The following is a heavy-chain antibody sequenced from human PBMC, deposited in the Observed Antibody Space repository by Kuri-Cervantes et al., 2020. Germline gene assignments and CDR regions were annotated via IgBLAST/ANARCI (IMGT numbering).Heavy chain of an antibody. D-gene: IGHD3-22*01. Sequence: ASVKVSCKASGYTFTSYDINWVRQATGRGLEWMGWMNPNSGNTGYAQKFQGRVTMTRNTSISTAYMELSSLRSEDTAMYYCARGYYDSRGFSYWYFDLWGRGTLVTVSS. V-gene: IGHV1-8*02. CDR3: ARGYYDSRGFSYWYFDL. J-gene: IGHJ2*01. CDR2: MNPNSGNT. CDR1: GYTFTSYD.